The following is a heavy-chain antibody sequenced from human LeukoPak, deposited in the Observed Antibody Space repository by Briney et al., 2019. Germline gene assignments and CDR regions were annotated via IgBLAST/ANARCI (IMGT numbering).Heavy chain of an antibody. Sequence: SETLSLTCTVSGGSISSYYWSWIRQPAGKGLEWIGRVYTSGSTNYNPSLKSRVTMSVDTSKNQFSLKLSSVTAADTAVYYCARSIAVAGKVNYFDYWGQGTLVTVSS. V-gene: IGHV4-4*07. CDR2: VYTSGST. J-gene: IGHJ4*02. CDR1: GGSISSYY. D-gene: IGHD6-19*01. CDR3: ARSIAVAGKVNYFDY.